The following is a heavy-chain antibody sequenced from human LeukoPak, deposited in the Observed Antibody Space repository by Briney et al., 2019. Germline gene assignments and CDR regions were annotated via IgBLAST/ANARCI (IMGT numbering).Heavy chain of an antibody. Sequence: AETLSLTCTVSGGSISSYYWMWIRQPPGRGREWMGYIYYRGSTNYNPSPKTRVTISVDTSKNQFSLKLSSAAAADTAVYYCARNVCSGGSCASDYWGQGTLVTVSS. CDR3: ARNVCSGGSCASDY. V-gene: IGHV4-59*01. D-gene: IGHD2-15*01. J-gene: IGHJ4*02. CDR2: IYYRGST. CDR1: GGSISSYY.